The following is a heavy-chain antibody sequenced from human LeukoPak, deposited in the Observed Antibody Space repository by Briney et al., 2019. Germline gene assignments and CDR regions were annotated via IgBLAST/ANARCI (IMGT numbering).Heavy chain of an antibody. D-gene: IGHD2-2*01. Sequence: ASVKVSCKASGYTFTSYGISWVRQAPGQGLEWMGWISAYNGNTNYAQKLLGRVTMTTDTSTSTAYMELRSLRSDDTAVYYCARDSVDYYYYGMDVWGQGTTVTVSS. CDR2: ISAYNGNT. V-gene: IGHV1-18*01. CDR1: GYTFTSYG. J-gene: IGHJ6*02. CDR3: ARDSVDYYYYGMDV.